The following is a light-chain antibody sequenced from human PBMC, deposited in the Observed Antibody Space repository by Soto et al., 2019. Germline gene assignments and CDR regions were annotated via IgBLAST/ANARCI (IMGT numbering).Light chain of an antibody. J-gene: IGLJ1*01. Sequence: QSALTQPPSASGSPGQSVTISCTATSSDAGYYNSVCWHQQHPGKAPKLMIYEVNKRATGVPDRFSGSKSGNTASLTVSGLQAEDEADYYCSSYAGSYTFVFGTGTKMTVL. CDR3: SSYAGSYTFV. CDR2: EVN. V-gene: IGLV2-8*01. CDR1: SSDAGYYNS.